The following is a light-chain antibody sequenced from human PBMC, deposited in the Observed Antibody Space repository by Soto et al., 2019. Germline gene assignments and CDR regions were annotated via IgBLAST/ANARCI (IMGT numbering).Light chain of an antibody. CDR2: EVS. CDR1: SSDVGSYNR. V-gene: IGLV2-18*02. J-gene: IGLJ1*01. Sequence: SVLTQPPSVSGSPGQSVAISCTGTSSDVGSYNRVSWYQQPPGAAPKLMIYEVSNRPSGVPDRFSGSKSGNTASLTISGLQAEDEDDYYCNSYTGSSTYVFGTGTKVTVL. CDR3: NSYTGSSTYV.